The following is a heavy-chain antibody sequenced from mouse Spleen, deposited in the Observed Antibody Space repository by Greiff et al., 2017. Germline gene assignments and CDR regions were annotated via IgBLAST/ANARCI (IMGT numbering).Heavy chain of an antibody. V-gene: IGHV1-59*01. D-gene: IGHD2-1*01. CDR2: IDPSDSYT. CDR1: GYTFTSYW. Sequence: QVQLQQPGAELVRPGTSVKLSCKASGYTFTSYWMHWVKQRPGQGLEWIGVIDPSDSYTNYNQKFKGKATLTVDTSSSTAYMQLSSLTSDDSAVYYCARGGNYVVSYAMDYWGQGTSVTVSS. J-gene: IGHJ4*01. CDR3: ARGGNYVVSYAMDY.